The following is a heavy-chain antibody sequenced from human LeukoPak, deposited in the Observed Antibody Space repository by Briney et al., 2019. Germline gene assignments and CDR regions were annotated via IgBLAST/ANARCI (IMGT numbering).Heavy chain of an antibody. CDR1: GFTFSSYA. V-gene: IGHV3-23*01. CDR2: ISGSGGST. J-gene: IGHJ3*02. D-gene: IGHD3-10*01. Sequence: GGSLRLSCAASGFTFSSYAMSWVRQAPGKGLEWVSAISGSGGSTYYADSVKGRFTTSRDNSKNTLYLQMNSLRAEDTAVYYCAKVATYYYGSGSPHDAFDIWGQGTMVTVSS. CDR3: AKVATYYYGSGSPHDAFDI.